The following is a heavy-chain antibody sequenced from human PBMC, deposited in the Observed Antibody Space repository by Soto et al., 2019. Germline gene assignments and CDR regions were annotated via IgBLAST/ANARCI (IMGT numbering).Heavy chain of an antibody. V-gene: IGHV4-4*02. CDR1: SDSISSDYW. D-gene: IGHD3-10*01. J-gene: IGHJ4*02. Sequence: QVQLQESGPGLVRPSGTLFLTCAVSSDSISSDYWWSWVRQPPGKGLEWIGEIYHSGTTNYNPSRKSRGTMSVDKSRNHFSLSLSSVTAADTAVYYCARGTTFGSGRNSYCFDYWGQGGLVTVSS. CDR2: IYHSGTT. CDR3: ARGTTFGSGRNSYCFDY.